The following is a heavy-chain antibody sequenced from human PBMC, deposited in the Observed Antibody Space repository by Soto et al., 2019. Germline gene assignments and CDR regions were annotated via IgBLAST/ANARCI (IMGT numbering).Heavy chain of an antibody. CDR2: VLPITGST. Sequence: QVQLVQSGAEVKKPGSSVEGSCKTSGGLFSVFSFNWVRQAPGQGLEWMGGVLPITGSTDYAQKFQGRLTITADRSTSTIYMELSRLTSDDTANYYCATIRVRGGPLRFEDGGQGTLISVSS. CDR3: ATIRVRGGPLRFED. D-gene: IGHD5-12*01. CDR1: GGLFSVFS. J-gene: IGHJ4*01. V-gene: IGHV1-69*06.